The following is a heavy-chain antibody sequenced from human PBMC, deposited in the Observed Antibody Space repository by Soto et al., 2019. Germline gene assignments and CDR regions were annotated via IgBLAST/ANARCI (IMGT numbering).Heavy chain of an antibody. J-gene: IGHJ6*02. CDR1: GFTFRNYD. CDR3: ARTDRDFYGLDV. V-gene: IGHV3-13*05. Sequence: EVQLVESGGGLVQPGGSLRLSCEASGFTFRNYDMQWVRQGTGKGLEWVSGISAAGDPDYADSVEGRFTISRENAQNSFFLQMSSLRVGDTAVYYCARTDRDFYGLDVWGQGTTVIVSS. CDR2: ISAAGDP.